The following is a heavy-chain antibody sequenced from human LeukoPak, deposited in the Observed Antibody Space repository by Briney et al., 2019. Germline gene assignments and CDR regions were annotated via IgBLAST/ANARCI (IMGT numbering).Heavy chain of an antibody. CDR1: GGTFSSYA. Sequence: SVRVSCKASGGTFSSYAISWVRQAPGQGLEWMGGIIPIFGTANYAQKFQGRVTITADESTSTAYMELSSLRSEDTAVYYCARDVWQQLATWGQGTLVTVSS. V-gene: IGHV1-69*01. J-gene: IGHJ4*02. D-gene: IGHD6-13*01. CDR3: ARDVWQQLAT. CDR2: IIPIFGTA.